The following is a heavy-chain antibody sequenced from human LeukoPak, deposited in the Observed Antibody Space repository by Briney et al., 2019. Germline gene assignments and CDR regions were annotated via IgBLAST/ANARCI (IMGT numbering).Heavy chain of an antibody. V-gene: IGHV4-39*07. CDR2: INHSGST. D-gene: IGHD1-26*01. Sequence: SETLSLTCTVYGGSISSSSYYWGWIRQPPGKGLEWIGEINHSGSTNYNPSLKSRVTISVDTSKNQFSLKLSSVTAADTAVYYCARRSRRSIVGAATGNAFDIWGQGTMVTVSS. J-gene: IGHJ3*02. CDR1: GGSISSSSYY. CDR3: ARRSRRSIVGAATGNAFDI.